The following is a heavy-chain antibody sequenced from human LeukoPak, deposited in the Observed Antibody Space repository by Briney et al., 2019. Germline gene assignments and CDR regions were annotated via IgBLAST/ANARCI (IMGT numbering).Heavy chain of an antibody. CDR2: INGATSHT. CDR3: ARSTSVDYYFDY. V-gene: IGHV3-21*01. CDR1: GFTFKSYS. J-gene: IGHJ4*02. D-gene: IGHD5-12*01. Sequence: GGSLRLSCEASGFTFKSYSMNWVRQAPGKGLEWVASINGATSHTYYAGSVKGRFSISRDDAKNSLFLQMNSLRAEDTAMYYCARSTSVDYYFDYWGQGSPVTVSS.